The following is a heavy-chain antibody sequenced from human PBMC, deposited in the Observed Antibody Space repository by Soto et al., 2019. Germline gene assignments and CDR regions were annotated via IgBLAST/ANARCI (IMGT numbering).Heavy chain of an antibody. D-gene: IGHD3-10*01. V-gene: IGHV1-18*04. CDR2: ISANNGST. CDR3: ARPGRKVRDQNYYYYGMDV. Sequence: ASVKVSCKASGYTLTCYGINWVRQAPVQGLEWMGWISANNGSTNYAQKFQGRVTMTRDTSISTAYMELSRLRSDDTAVYYCARPGRKVRDQNYYYYGMDVWGQGTTVTVSS. J-gene: IGHJ6*02. CDR1: GYTLTCYG.